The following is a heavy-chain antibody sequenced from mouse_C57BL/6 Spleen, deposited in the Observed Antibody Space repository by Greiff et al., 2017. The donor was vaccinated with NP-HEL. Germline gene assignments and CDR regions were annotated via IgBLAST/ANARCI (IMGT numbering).Heavy chain of an antibody. CDR2: IDPETGGT. CDR3: TRRWDYEDYAMDY. Sequence: VQLQQSGAELVRPGASVTLSCKASGYTFTDYEMHWVKQTPVHGLEWIGAIDPETGGTAYNQKFKGKAILTADKSSSTAYMELRSLTSEDSAVYYCTRRWDYEDYAMDYWGQGTSVTVSS. CDR1: GYTFTDYE. J-gene: IGHJ4*01. D-gene: IGHD2-4*01. V-gene: IGHV1-15*01.